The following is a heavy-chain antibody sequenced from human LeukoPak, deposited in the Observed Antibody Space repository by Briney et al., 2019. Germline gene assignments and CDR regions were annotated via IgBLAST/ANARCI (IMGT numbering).Heavy chain of an antibody. CDR2: INAGNGNT. CDR1: GYTFTSYD. J-gene: IGHJ4*02. V-gene: IGHV1-3*01. CDR3: ARDLHFDYYGSGSYYFGY. D-gene: IGHD3-10*01. Sequence: ASVKVSCKASGYTFTSYDINWVRQAPGQRLEWMGWINAGNGNTKYSQKFQGRVTITRDTSASTAYMELSSLRSEDTAVYYCARDLHFDYYGSGSYYFGYWGQGTLVTVSS.